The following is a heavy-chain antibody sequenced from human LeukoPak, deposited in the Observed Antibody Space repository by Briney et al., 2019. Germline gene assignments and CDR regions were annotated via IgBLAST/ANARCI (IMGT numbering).Heavy chain of an antibody. CDR2: ISVYKGNT. CDR1: GYAFTRYG. V-gene: IGHV1-18*01. CDR3: AREFHGSGRSWFDP. Sequence: ASVKVSCKASGYAFTRYGISWVRQAPGQGLEWMGWISVYKGNTNYAQKLQGRVTMTTDTSTSTAYMELRSLRSDDTAVYYCAREFHGSGRSWFDPWGQGTLVTVSS. J-gene: IGHJ5*02. D-gene: IGHD3-10*01.